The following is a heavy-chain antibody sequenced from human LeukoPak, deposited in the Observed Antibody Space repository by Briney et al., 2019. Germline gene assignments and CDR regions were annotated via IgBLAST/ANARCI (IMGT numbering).Heavy chain of an antibody. J-gene: IGHJ4*02. D-gene: IGHD5-12*01. CDR2: IYYRGTT. V-gene: IGHV4-59*12. CDR1: GASIDSYY. CDR3: ARLPRYGGYDHFDY. Sequence: SESLSLTCPVSGASIDSYYWSLTRQPPGKGLEWIGYIYYRGTTSYNPFLKSRVTIPVDTSKNQFSLELNSVTAADTAVYYCARLPRYGGYDHFDYWGQGSVVIVSS.